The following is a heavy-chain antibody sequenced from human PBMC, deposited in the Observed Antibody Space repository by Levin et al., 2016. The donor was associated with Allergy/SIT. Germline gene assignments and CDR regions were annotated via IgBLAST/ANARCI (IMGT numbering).Heavy chain of an antibody. V-gene: IGHV1-69*13. J-gene: IGHJ6*03. D-gene: IGHD1-1*01. Sequence: SVKVSCKASGGTFSSYAISWVRQAPGQGLEWMGGIIPIFGTANYAQKFQGRVTITADESTSTAYMELSSLRSEDTAVYYCARTGNWNYYYYYYMDVWGKGTTVTVSS. CDR2: IIPIFGTA. CDR1: GGTFSSYA. CDR3: ARTGNWNYYYYYYMDV.